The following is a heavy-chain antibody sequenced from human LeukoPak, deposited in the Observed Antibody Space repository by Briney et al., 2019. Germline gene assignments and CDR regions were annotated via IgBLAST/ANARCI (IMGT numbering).Heavy chain of an antibody. CDR1: GGSISSYY. CDR3: ARHPHYYDSSGPAGYFDY. V-gene: IGHV4-59*08. J-gene: IGHJ4*02. D-gene: IGHD3-22*01. Sequence: SETLSLTCTVSGGSISSYYWSWIRQPPGKGLEWIGYTYYSGSTNYNPSLKSRVTISVDTSKNQFSLKLSSVTAADTAVYYCARHPHYYDSSGPAGYFDYWGQGTLVTVSS. CDR2: TYYSGST.